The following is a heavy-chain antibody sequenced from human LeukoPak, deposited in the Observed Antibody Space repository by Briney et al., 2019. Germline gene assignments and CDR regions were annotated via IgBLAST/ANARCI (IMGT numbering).Heavy chain of an antibody. D-gene: IGHD2-8*01. CDR2: INTNTGNP. Sequence: EASVRVSCKASGYTFTSYGISWVRQAPGQGLEWMGWINTNTGNPTYAQGFTGRFVFSLDTSDNTAYLQISSLQAEDTAVYYCASFFCTSGLCYYLDYWGQGTLVTISS. J-gene: IGHJ4*02. CDR1: GYTFTSYG. CDR3: ASFFCTSGLCYYLDY. V-gene: IGHV7-4-1*02.